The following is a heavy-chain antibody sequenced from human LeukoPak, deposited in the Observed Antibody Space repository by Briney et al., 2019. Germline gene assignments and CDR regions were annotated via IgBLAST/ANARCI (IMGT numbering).Heavy chain of an antibody. J-gene: IGHJ4*02. CDR3: ARDPKMATIQYYFDY. V-gene: IGHV3-30-3*01. CDR1: GFTFSSYA. Sequence: GSLRLSFAASGFTFSSYAMHWVRQAPGKGLEWVAVISYDGSNKYYADSVKGRFTISRDNSKNTLYLQMNSLRAEDTAVYYCARDPKMATIQYYFDYWGQGTLVTVSS. D-gene: IGHD5-24*01. CDR2: ISYDGSNK.